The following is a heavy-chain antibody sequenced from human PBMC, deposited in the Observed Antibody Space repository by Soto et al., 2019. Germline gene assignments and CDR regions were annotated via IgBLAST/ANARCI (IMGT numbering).Heavy chain of an antibody. CDR3: ARLDYRDVRYYYYGMDV. CDR2: IYPGDSDT. CDR1: GYSFTSYW. Sequence: PGESLKISCKGSGYSFTSYWIGWVRQMPGKGLEWMGIIYPGDSDTRYSPSFQGQVTISADKSISTAYLQWSSLKASDTAMYYCARLDYRDVRYYYYGMDVWGQGTTVTVSS. J-gene: IGHJ6*02. D-gene: IGHD3-10*01. V-gene: IGHV5-51*01.